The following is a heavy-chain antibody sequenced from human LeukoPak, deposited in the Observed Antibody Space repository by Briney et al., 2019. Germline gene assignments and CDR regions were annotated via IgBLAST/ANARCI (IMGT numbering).Heavy chain of an antibody. J-gene: IGHJ4*02. D-gene: IGHD3-3*01. CDR3: ARSEGDFWSGYFIFDY. CDR1: GGSISSGGYY. Sequence: PSQTLSLTCTVSGGSISSGGYYWRWIRQPPGKGLEWIGYIYYSGSTNYNPSLKSRVTISVDTSKNQFSLKLSSVTAADTAVYYCARSEGDFWSGYFIFDYWGQGTLVTVSS. CDR2: IYYSGST. V-gene: IGHV4-61*08.